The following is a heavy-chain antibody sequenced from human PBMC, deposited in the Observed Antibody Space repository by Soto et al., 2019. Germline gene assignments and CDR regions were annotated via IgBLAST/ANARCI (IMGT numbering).Heavy chain of an antibody. CDR2: TYYKSRWYN. V-gene: IGHV6-1*01. CDR1: GDSVSSNSAA. J-gene: IGHJ6*03. CDR3: AGTTSHQWYYMDV. Sequence: SQTLSLTCVIPGDSVSSNSAAWNWIRLSPSRGLEWLARTYYKSRWYNDYAVSVRSRITVNPDTSKNQFSLQLTSVTPEDTAVYYCAGTTSHQWYYMDVWGKGTTVTVSS. D-gene: IGHD1-7*01.